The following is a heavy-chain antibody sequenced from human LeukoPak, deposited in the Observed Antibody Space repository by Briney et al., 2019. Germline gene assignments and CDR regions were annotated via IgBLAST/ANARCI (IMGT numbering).Heavy chain of an antibody. CDR3: AKDRFASGSCSDY. D-gene: IGHD3-10*01. V-gene: IGHV3-23*01. CDR1: GFTFNTYA. J-gene: IGHJ4*02. Sequence: GGSLRLSCVASGFTFNTYAMSWVRQAPGKGLEWVSGITGSDSKTSYADSVMGRFTISRDNSKNTLFLQMNSLRAEDTALYYCAKDRFASGSCSDYWGQGTLVTVSS. CDR2: ITGSDSKT.